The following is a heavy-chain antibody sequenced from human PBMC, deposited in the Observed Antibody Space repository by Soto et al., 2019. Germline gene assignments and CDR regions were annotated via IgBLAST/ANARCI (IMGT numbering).Heavy chain of an antibody. D-gene: IGHD3-22*01. Sequence: ASVKVSCKASGYTFTSYGISWVRQAPGQGLEWMGWISAYNGNTNYAQKLQGRVTMTTDTSTGTAYMELRSLRSDDTAVYYCARVVAGAAMIVVVNNWFDPWGQGTLVTV. J-gene: IGHJ5*02. V-gene: IGHV1-18*04. CDR3: ARVVAGAAMIVVVNNWFDP. CDR1: GYTFTSYG. CDR2: ISAYNGNT.